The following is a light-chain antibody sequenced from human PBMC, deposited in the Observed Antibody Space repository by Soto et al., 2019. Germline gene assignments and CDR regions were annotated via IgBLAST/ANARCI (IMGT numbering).Light chain of an antibody. V-gene: IGKV1-6*01. CDR1: RDVGSD. CDR3: LQDYSYPLT. Sequence: QMTQSPSSLSASVGEKIIITCRASRDVGSDVSWYQQKPGQAPKLLIYAASNLYTGVPSRFSGSRSGTEFTLTISSLQPEDFATYYCLQDYSYPLTFGGGTKVDIK. CDR2: AAS. J-gene: IGKJ4*01.